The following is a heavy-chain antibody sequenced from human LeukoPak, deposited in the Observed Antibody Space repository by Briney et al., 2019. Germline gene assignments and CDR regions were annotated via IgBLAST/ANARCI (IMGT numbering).Heavy chain of an antibody. CDR2: ISIISYDGSNK. CDR1: GFTFSSYG. D-gene: IGHD6-13*01. V-gene: IGHV3-30*13. J-gene: IGHJ2*01. Sequence: PGRSLRLSCAASGFTFSSYGMHWVRQAPGKGLEWVAVISIISYDGSNKYYADSVKGRFTISRDNSENRLYLQMNSLRAEDTAVYYCVRGYSTDWYFDLWGRGTLVSVSS. CDR3: VRGYSTDWYFDL.